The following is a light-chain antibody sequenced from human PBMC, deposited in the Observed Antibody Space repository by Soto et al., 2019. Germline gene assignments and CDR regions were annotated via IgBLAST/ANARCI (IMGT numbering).Light chain of an antibody. J-gene: IGLJ1*01. CDR3: TSYTTTGTYV. CDR1: SSDLGDYNY. V-gene: IGLV2-14*03. CDR2: DVS. Sequence: QSALTQPASVSGSPGQSITISCTGASSDLGDYNYVSWYQQHPGKAPKLMIYDVSSRPSGVSDRFSGSKSGNTASLTISGLQAEDEADYYCTSYTTTGTYVFATGTRSPS.